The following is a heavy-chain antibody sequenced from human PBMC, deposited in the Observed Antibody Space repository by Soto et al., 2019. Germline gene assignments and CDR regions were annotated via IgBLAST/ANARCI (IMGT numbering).Heavy chain of an antibody. Sequence: QVQLQESGPGLVKPSQTLSLTCTVPGGSISSGGYFWNWIRQQPGKGLEWIGYMYYNVNTYYNPSLKSRVTISVDTSKNQFSLKLSSVTAADTAVYYCARAPIEWGQGTLVTVSS. J-gene: IGHJ4*01. CDR1: GGSISSGGYF. CDR2: MYYNVNT. D-gene: IGHD1-26*01. CDR3: ARAPIE. V-gene: IGHV4-31*03.